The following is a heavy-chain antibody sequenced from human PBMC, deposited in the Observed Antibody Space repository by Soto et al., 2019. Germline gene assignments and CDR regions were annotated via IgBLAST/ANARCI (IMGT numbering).Heavy chain of an antibody. D-gene: IGHD3-22*01. Sequence: QVLLVESGGGVVQPGGPLRRSCAASGFTFSNYGMHWVRQAPGKGLEWVAVIWADGSNKYYADSVKGRFTISRDNSKNALYLQMSSLIAEDTAVYYCARDYEGGAYHPWGQGALVTVSS. CDR3: ARDYEGGAYHP. CDR2: IWADGSNK. CDR1: GFTFSNYG. J-gene: IGHJ5*02. V-gene: IGHV3-33*01.